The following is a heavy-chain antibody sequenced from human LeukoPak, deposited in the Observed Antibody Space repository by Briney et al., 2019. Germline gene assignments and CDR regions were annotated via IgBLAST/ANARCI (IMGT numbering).Heavy chain of an antibody. V-gene: IGHV1-2*02. CDR3: ARDYYDSSEIRPFDY. CDR1: GYTFTGYY. Sequence: ASVKVSCKASGYTFTGYYMHWVRQAPGQGLEWMGWINPNSGGTSYAQKFQGRVTMTRDTSISTAYMELSRLRSDDTAVYYCARDYYDSSEIRPFDYWGQGTLVTVSS. CDR2: INPNSGGT. D-gene: IGHD3-22*01. J-gene: IGHJ4*02.